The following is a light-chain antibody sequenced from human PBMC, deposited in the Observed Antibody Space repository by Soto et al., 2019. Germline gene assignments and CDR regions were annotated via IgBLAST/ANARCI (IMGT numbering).Light chain of an antibody. V-gene: IGKV3-15*01. Sequence: EIVMTQSPATLSVSPGERATLSCRASQSVSSNLAWYQQKPGQTPKLLIYVASNRATGIPARFSGSGSETEFTLTISSLQSEDFAVYYCQQYNVWPLTFGGGTKVEFK. CDR3: QQYNVWPLT. J-gene: IGKJ4*02. CDR2: VAS. CDR1: QSVSSN.